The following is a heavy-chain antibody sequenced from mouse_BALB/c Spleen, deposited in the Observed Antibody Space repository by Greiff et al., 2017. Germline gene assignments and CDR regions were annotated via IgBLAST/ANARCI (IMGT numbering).Heavy chain of an antibody. CDR3: ARVDGKRDYWYFDV. Sequence: EVKLMESGPSLVKPSQTLSLTCSVTGDSITSGYWNWIRKFPGNKLEYMGYISYSGSTYYNPSLKSRISITRDTSKNQYYLQLNSVTTEDTATYYCARVDGKRDYWYFDVWGAGTTVTVSS. CDR2: ISYSGST. D-gene: IGHD2-1*01. CDR1: GDSITSGY. V-gene: IGHV3-8*02. J-gene: IGHJ1*01.